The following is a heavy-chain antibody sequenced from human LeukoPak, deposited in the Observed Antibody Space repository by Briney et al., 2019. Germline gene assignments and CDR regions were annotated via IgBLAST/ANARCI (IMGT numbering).Heavy chain of an antibody. CDR1: GFTFNSYA. Sequence: GGSLRLSCAASGFTFNSYAMSWVRQAPGGGLEWVSLISGGGGDTYYSDSVKGRFTISRDNAKNTLYLQMNSLRAEDTAVYYCARELLTYYYDSSGYYPLWGQGTLVTVS. CDR2: ISGGGGDT. V-gene: IGHV3-23*01. J-gene: IGHJ4*02. D-gene: IGHD3-22*01. CDR3: ARELLTYYYDSSGYYPL.